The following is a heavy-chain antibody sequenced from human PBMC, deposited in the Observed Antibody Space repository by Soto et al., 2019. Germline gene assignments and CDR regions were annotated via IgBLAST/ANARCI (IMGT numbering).Heavy chain of an antibody. CDR2: ISCSGSNR. V-gene: IGHV3-30*03. J-gene: IGHJ5*02. Sequence: GWALRLSCAASVFTFSNYGMHWVRQAPGKGLEWVADISCSGSNRYYADSVKGRFTISRDNSKNTLYLQMNSLRAEDTAVYYCAIYNSAGDSVVVPCLDPWGQGTLVTVSS. CDR3: AIYNSAGDSVVVPCLDP. D-gene: IGHD2-2*01. CDR1: VFTFSNYG.